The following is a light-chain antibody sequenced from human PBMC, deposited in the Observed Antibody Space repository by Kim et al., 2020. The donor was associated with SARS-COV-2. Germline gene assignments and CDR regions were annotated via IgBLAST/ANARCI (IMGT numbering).Light chain of an antibody. Sequence: TLSASVGDRVTIPCRASQSISKWLAWYQQKAGKAPKLLIYEASSLKTGVPSRFSGSRSGTEFTLTISSLQPDDVATYYCQQYDSSFGGGTKVDIK. CDR1: QSISKW. J-gene: IGKJ4*01. CDR3: QQYDSS. CDR2: EAS. V-gene: IGKV1-5*01.